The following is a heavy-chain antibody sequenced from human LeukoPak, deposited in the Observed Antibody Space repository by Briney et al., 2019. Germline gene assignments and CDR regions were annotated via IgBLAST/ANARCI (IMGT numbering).Heavy chain of an antibody. J-gene: IGHJ4*02. Sequence: EGSLRLSCAASGFTFSSYSMNWVRQAPGKGLEWVSYISSSSSTIYYADSVKGRFTISRDNAKNSLYLQMNSLRAEDTAVYYCARDEGIYYDSSGYPFDYWGQGTLVTVSS. CDR3: ARDEGIYYDSSGYPFDY. CDR1: GFTFSSYS. V-gene: IGHV3-48*01. D-gene: IGHD3-22*01. CDR2: ISSSSSTI.